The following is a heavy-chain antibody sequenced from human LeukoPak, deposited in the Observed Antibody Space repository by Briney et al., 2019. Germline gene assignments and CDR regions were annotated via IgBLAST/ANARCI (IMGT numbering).Heavy chain of an antibody. D-gene: IGHD4-23*01. CDR1: GYTFTSYY. CDR3: AREDLWGGGGNSGPSLQLDY. V-gene: IGHV1-46*01. Sequence: WASVKVSCKASGYTFTSYYMHWVRQAPGQGLGWMGIINPSGGSTSYAQKFQGRVTMTRDTSTSTVYMELSSLRSEDTAVYYCAREDLWGGGGNSGPSLQLDYWGQGTLVTVSS. CDR2: INPSGGST. J-gene: IGHJ4*02.